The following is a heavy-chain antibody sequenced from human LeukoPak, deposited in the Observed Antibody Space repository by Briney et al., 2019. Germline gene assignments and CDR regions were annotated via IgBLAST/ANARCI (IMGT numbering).Heavy chain of an antibody. CDR1: GFTFSSYS. V-gene: IGHV3-15*05. CDR2: IKSRADGGTA. D-gene: IGHD2-2*01. J-gene: IGHJ4*02. Sequence: GGSLRLSCAASGFTFSSYSMNWVRQAPGKGLEWVGRIKSRADGGTADYAAPVKGRFTISRDDSKNTLYLQMNSLRSEDTAVYYCTTMGAPASFDYWGQGSLVTVSS. CDR3: TTMGAPASFDY.